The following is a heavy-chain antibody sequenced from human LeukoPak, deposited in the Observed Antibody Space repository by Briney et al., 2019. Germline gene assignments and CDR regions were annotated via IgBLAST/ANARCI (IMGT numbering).Heavy chain of an antibody. CDR2: IYYSGST. V-gene: IGHV4-30-4*01. CDR1: GGSISSGDYY. Sequence: SETLSLTCTVSGGSISSGDYYWSWIRQPPGKGLEWNGYIYYSGSTYYNPSLKSRVTISVDTSKNQFSLKLSSVTAADTAVYYCARADFWSGLDYWGQGTLVTVSS. CDR3: ARADFWSGLDY. J-gene: IGHJ4*02. D-gene: IGHD3-3*01.